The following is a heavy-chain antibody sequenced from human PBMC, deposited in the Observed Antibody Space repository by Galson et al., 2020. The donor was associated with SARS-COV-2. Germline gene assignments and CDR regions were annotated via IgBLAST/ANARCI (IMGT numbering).Heavy chain of an antibody. J-gene: IGHJ4*02. V-gene: IGHV2-5*01. D-gene: IGHD2-21*01. Sequence: SGPTLVKPTQTLTLTCTFSGFSLSTSGVGVGWIRQPPGKALEWLALISWNDDKRYSPSLKSRVTITKDTSKNQVVLTMTNMDPVDTATYYCVHARHIVVMTSFPYYFDYWGQGTVVTVSS. CDR3: VHARHIVVMTSFPYYFDY. CDR1: GFSLSTSGVG. CDR2: ISWNDDK.